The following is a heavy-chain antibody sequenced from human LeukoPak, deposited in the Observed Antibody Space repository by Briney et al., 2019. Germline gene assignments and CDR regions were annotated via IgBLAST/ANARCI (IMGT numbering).Heavy chain of an antibody. CDR3: ARQGNYYYDSSGYSAFDI. J-gene: IGHJ3*02. D-gene: IGHD3-22*01. CDR2: IYPGDSDT. Sequence: GESLKISCKGSGYSFTSYWIGWVRQMPGKGLEWMGIIYPGDSDTRYSPSFQGQVTISADKSISTAYLQWSSLKASDTAMYYCARQGNYYYDSSGYSAFDIWGQGTMVTVSS. V-gene: IGHV5-51*01. CDR1: GYSFTSYW.